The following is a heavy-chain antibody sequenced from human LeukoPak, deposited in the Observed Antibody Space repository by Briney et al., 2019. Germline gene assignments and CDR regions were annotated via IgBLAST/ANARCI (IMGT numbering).Heavy chain of an antibody. CDR2: IYYSGST. V-gene: IGHV4-59*08. D-gene: IGHD6-19*01. CDR1: GGSISSYY. Sequence: SETLSLTCTVSGGSISSYYWSWIRQPPGKGLEWIGYIYYSGSTNYNPSLKSRVTISVDTSKNQSSLKLSSVTAADTAVYYCARRVSSGWPYYYYGMDVWGQGTTVTVSS. J-gene: IGHJ6*02. CDR3: ARRVSSGWPYYYYGMDV.